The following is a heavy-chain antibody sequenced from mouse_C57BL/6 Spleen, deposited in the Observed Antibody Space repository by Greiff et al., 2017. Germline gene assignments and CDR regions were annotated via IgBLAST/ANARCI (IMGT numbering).Heavy chain of an antibody. CDR1: GYAFTNYL. V-gene: IGHV1-54*01. J-gene: IGHJ2*01. D-gene: IGHD1-1*01. Sequence: LQESGAELVRPGTSVKVSCKASGYAFTNYLIEWVKQRPGQGLEWIGVINPGSGGTNYNEKFKGKATLTADKSSSTAYMQLSSLTSEDSAVYFCAREGYGSSYGDYWGQGTTLTVSS. CDR3: AREGYGSSYGDY. CDR2: INPGSGGT.